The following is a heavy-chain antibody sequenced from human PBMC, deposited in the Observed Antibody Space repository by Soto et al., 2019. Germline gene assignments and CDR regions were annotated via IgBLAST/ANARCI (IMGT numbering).Heavy chain of an antibody. CDR3: ARWGLYYYDSSGFNRPYYFDY. D-gene: IGHD3-22*01. V-gene: IGHV1-46*01. CDR1: GYTFTSYY. CDR2: INPSGGST. J-gene: IGHJ4*02. Sequence: EASVKVSCKASGYTFTSYYMHWVRQAPGQGLEWMGIINPSGGSTSYAQKFQGRVTMTRDTSTSTVYMELSSLRSEDTAVYYCARWGLYYYDSSGFNRPYYFDYWGQGTLVTVSS.